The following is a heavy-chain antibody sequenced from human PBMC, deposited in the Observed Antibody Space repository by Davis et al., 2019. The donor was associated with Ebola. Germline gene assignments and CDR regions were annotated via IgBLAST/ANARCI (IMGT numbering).Heavy chain of an antibody. J-gene: IGHJ6*02. CDR1: GFTFSSYW. CDR2: IKQDGSEK. Sequence: GGSLRLSCAASGFTFSSYWMSWVRQAPGKGLEWVANIKQDGSEKYYVDSVKGRFTISRENAKNSLYLQMNSLRAEDTAVYYCARDWGQYDFWSGYYRYYYYGMDVWGQGTTVTVSS. V-gene: IGHV3-7*01. D-gene: IGHD3-3*01. CDR3: ARDWGQYDFWSGYYRYYYYGMDV.